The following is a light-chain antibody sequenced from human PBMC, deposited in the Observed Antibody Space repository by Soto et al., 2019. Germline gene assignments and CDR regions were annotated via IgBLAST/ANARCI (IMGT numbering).Light chain of an antibody. Sequence: DIQMTQSPSSLSASVGDRVTITCRASQTITTSLNWYQQRPGKAPKLLIFGATALQGGVPSRFSGSGSGTEFTLTISSLQPDDFATYYCQQYNSYSRTFGQGTKVDIK. CDR1: QTITTS. CDR2: GAT. V-gene: IGKV1-5*01. CDR3: QQYNSYSRT. J-gene: IGKJ1*01.